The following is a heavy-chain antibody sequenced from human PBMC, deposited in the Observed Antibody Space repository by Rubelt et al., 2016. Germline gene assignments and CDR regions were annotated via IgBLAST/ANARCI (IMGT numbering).Heavy chain of an antibody. CDR3: ARDQGKTGTTSSQLDY. CDR1: GFSFSSSW. CDR2: IKQDGTEK. D-gene: IGHD1-7*01. Sequence: GGSLRLSCAASGFSFSSSWMTWVRQAPGKGLEWVANIKQDGTEKYYVDSVKGRFTISRDNAKNSLFLQMNSLRVEDTAVYYCARDQGKTGTTSSQLDYWGQGTLVTVSS. V-gene: IGHV3-7*04. J-gene: IGHJ4*02.